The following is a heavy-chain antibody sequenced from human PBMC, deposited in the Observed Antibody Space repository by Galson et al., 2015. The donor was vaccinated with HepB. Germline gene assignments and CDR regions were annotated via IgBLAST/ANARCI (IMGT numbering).Heavy chain of an antibody. V-gene: IGHV3-23*01. CDR1: GFTFISYA. Sequence: SLRLSCAASGFTFISYAMTWVRQAPGKGLEWVSGISGSGGITYYVDSLKGRFTISRDNSKNTLHLQMNSLRAEDTAVYYCAKDRGYDTNYYGMDVWGQGTTVTVSS. CDR3: AKDRGYDTNYYGMDV. D-gene: IGHD3-10*01. CDR2: ISGSGGIT. J-gene: IGHJ6*02.